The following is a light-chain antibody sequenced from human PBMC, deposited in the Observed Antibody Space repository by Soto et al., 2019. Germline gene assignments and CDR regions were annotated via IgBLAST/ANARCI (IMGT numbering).Light chain of an antibody. CDR1: QGISSA. CDR2: DAS. J-gene: IGKJ2*01. V-gene: IGKV1-13*02. Sequence: AIQLTQSPSSLSASVGDRVTITCRASQGISSALAWYQQKPGKAPKLLIYDASSLESGVPSRFSGSGSGTDFTLTISSLQPEDFATYYCQQFNSYPPYTFGQGTKLGIK. CDR3: QQFNSYPPYT.